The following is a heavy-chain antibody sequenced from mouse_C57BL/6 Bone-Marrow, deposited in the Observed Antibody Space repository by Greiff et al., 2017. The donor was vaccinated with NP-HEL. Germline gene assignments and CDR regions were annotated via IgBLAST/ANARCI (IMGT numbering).Heavy chain of an antibody. CDR2: IDPENGDT. CDR1: GFNIKDDY. CDR3: TPYGSSYLYAMDY. J-gene: IGHJ4*01. D-gene: IGHD1-1*01. Sequence: VQLQQSGAELVRPGASVKLSCTASGFNIKDDYMHWVKQRPEQGLEWIGWIDPENGDTEYASQFQGKATITADTSSNTPYLQLSSLTSEDTAVYYCTPYGSSYLYAMDYWGQGTSVTVSS. V-gene: IGHV14-4*01.